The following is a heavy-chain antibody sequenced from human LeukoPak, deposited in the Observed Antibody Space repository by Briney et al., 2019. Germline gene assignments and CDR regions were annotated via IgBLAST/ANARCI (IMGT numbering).Heavy chain of an antibody. CDR3: ARDNPHLSVFDY. CDR2: IYHSGST. V-gene: IGHV4-30-2*01. CDR1: GGSISSGGYY. J-gene: IGHJ4*02. D-gene: IGHD2/OR15-2a*01. Sequence: SETLSLTCTVSGGSISSGGYYWSWIRQPPGKGLEWIGYIYHSGSTYYNPSLKSRVAISVDRSKNQFSLKLSSVTAADTAVYYCARDNPHLSVFDYWGQGTLVTVSS.